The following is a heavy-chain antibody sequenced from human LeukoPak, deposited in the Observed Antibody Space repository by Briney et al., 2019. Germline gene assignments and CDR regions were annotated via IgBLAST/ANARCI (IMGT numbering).Heavy chain of an antibody. CDR1: GGSISGFY. V-gene: IGHV4-4*07. CDR3: ARDLGGGVTIDY. Sequence: SGTLSLTCTVSGGSISGFYWSWLRQPAGKGLECIGRMYSSGSTNYNPSLKSRVTMSVDTSKNQFSLKLSSVTAADTAVYYCARDLGGGVTIDYWGQGTLVTVSS. D-gene: IGHD4-17*01. J-gene: IGHJ4*02. CDR2: MYSSGST.